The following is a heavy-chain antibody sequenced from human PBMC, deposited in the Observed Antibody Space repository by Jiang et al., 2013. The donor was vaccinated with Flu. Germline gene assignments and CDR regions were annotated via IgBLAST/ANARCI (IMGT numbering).Heavy chain of an antibody. CDR3: ARGTGEWKYYFDY. D-gene: IGHD7-27*01. J-gene: IGHJ4*02. CDR2: TSASGGTT. Sequence: VQLLESGGGLVQPGGSLRLSCAVSGFTFSTYAMGWVRLGPGKGLEWVSATSASGGTTYYAESVKGRFTISRDNSKNTLSLQMNSLRAEDSALYYCARGTGEWKYYFDYWGQGTLVTVSS. V-gene: IGHV3-23*01. CDR1: GFTFSTYA.